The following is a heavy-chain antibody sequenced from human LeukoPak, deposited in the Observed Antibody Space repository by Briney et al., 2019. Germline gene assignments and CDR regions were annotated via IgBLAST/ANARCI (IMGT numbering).Heavy chain of an antibody. Sequence: GGSLRLSCAASGFTFSSYEMSWVRQAPGKGLEWVSYISTSGSPIYYGNSVEGRFTISRDNAKNSLYLQMNSLRAEDTALYYCARRGFYDTSGYLFDHWGQGTLVTVSS. V-gene: IGHV3-48*03. D-gene: IGHD3-22*01. J-gene: IGHJ4*02. CDR3: ARRGFYDTSGYLFDH. CDR1: GFTFSSYE. CDR2: ISTSGSPI.